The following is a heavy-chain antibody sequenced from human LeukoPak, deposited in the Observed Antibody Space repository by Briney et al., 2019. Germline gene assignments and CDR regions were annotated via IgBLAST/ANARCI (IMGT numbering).Heavy chain of an antibody. D-gene: IGHD3-22*01. CDR2: IRYDGSHK. Sequence: GGSLRLSCAASGFTFSSYGMHWVRQAPGKGLEWVAFIRYDGSHKYYADSVKGRFTISRGNSKNTLYLQMNSLRAEDTAVYYCAREYYDTSGYYPDYWGQGTQVTVSS. J-gene: IGHJ4*02. V-gene: IGHV3-30*02. CDR3: AREYYDTSGYYPDY. CDR1: GFTFSSYG.